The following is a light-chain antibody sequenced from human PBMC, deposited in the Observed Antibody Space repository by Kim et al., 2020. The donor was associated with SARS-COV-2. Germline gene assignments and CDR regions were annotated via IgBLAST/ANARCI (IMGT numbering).Light chain of an antibody. J-gene: IGLJ2*01. CDR3: QVWDSSSDHPYVV. V-gene: IGLV3-21*04. CDR1: KDGSKS. Sequence: GKAARITCGGNKDGSKSVHWYQQKPGQAPGLVIYYDSDRPSGIPERFSGSNSGNTATLTISRVEAGDEADYYCQVWDSSSDHPYVVFGGGTQLTVL. CDR2: YDS.